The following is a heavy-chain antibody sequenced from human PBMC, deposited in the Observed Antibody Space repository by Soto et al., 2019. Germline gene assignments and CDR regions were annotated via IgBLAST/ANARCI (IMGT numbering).Heavy chain of an antibody. J-gene: IGHJ6*02. Sequence: ASVKVSCKASGYSFTDYHVHWVRQAPGQGLEWLGRINPKSGGTSTAQKFQGWVTMTTDTSISTASMELTRLTSDDTAIYYCARGDSTDCSNGVCSFFYNHDMDVWGQGTTVTVSS. CDR2: INPKSGGT. CDR1: GYSFTDYH. CDR3: ARGDSTDCSNGVCSFFYNHDMDV. V-gene: IGHV1-2*04. D-gene: IGHD2-8*01.